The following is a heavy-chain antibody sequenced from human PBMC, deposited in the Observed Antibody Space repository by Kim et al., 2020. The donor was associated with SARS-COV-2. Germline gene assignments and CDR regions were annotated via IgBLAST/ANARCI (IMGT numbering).Heavy chain of an antibody. D-gene: IGHD3-10*01. V-gene: IGHV4-39*01. CDR3: ARHGEVLWFRTVG. Sequence: CTPSLKSRVNISVDTSKNQFSLKLSSVTAADTAVYYGARHGEVLWFRTVGWGQGTLVTVSS. J-gene: IGHJ4*02.